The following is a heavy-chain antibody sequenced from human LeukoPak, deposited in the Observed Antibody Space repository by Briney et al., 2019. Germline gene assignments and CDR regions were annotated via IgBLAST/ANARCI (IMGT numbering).Heavy chain of an antibody. CDR2: INWNGGST. J-gene: IGHJ3*02. CDR3: ARRDIVVVPAAIFGAFDI. CDR1: GFTFDDYG. Sequence: GGSLRPSCAASGFTFDDYGMSWVRQAPGKGLEWVSGINWNGGSTGYADSVKGRFTISRDNAKNSLYLQMNSLRAEDTALYYCARRDIVVVPAAIFGAFDIWGQGTMVTVSS. D-gene: IGHD2-2*02. V-gene: IGHV3-20*04.